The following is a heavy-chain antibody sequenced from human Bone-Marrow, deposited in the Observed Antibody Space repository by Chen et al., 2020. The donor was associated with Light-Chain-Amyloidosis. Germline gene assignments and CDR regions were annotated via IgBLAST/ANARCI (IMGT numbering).Heavy chain of an antibody. CDR3: ASGWPRYLEE. Sequence: EVQLVESGGGAVQPGWSLRLSCAASGFIFSSQWMHWVRQAPGKGLVWVARISYDVSSRIYADSVKGRFTVSRDNVKNMLYLEMSSLRVEDTAVYYCASGWPRYLEEWGQGTLVTVSS. CDR1: GFIFSSQW. D-gene: IGHD6-19*01. CDR2: ISYDVSSR. V-gene: IGHV3-74*01. J-gene: IGHJ4*02.